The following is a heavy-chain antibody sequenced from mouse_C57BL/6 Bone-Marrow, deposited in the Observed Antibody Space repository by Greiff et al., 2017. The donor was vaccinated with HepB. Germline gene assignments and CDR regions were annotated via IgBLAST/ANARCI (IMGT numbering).Heavy chain of an antibody. Sequence: QFQLQQPGAELARPGASVKLSCKASGSTFPSYGISWVKRRAGRGLGWIGGIYPRSGNTYYNENFKGKATLTADKSSSTAYMELRSLTSEDSAVYFCARGGSTMVTTAAYWGQGTLVTVSA. CDR2: IYPRSGNT. J-gene: IGHJ3*01. D-gene: IGHD2-2*01. CDR1: GSTFPSYG. CDR3: ARGGSTMVTTAAY. V-gene: IGHV1-81*01.